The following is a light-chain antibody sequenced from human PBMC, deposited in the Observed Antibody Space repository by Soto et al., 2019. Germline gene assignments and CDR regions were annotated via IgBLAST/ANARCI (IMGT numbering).Light chain of an antibody. Sequence: EIVLTQSPATLSLSPGERATLSCRASQSVSSYVRWYERISGQAPRLLIYDASNRATGIPARFSGSGSETDLTLTNSSLEPEDFAVYYCPHRMNWPLPFGQGTRPEVK. CDR2: DAS. CDR3: PHRMNWPLP. V-gene: IGKV3-11*01. J-gene: IGKJ5*01. CDR1: QSVSSY.